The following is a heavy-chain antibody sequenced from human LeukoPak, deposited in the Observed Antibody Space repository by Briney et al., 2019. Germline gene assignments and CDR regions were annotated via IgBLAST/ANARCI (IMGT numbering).Heavy chain of an antibody. CDR1: GYTFTSHD. V-gene: IGHV1-8*01. CDR3: TRGDSSNWDHCPDS. Sequence: GASVKVSCKASGYTFTSHDINWVRQATGQGLEWVGYVNPNSGNTGYAQKFQGRVTLTRDTSINTAYMELTSLRSEDTAVYYCTRGDSSNWDHCPDSWGQGTLVTVSS. D-gene: IGHD6-13*01. CDR2: VNPNSGNT. J-gene: IGHJ4*02.